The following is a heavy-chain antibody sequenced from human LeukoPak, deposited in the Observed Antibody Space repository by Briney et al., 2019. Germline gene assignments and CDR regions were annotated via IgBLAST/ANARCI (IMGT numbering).Heavy chain of an antibody. CDR3: ARDLWYYDSSGYYPTDY. CDR2: INPNSGGT. V-gene: IGHV1-2*02. Sequence: ASVKVSCKASGYTFTGYYMHWVRQAPGQGLEWMGWINPNSGGTNYAQKFQGSVTMTRDTSISTAYMELSRLRSDDTAVYYCARDLWYYDSSGYYPTDYWGQGTLVTVSS. J-gene: IGHJ4*02. D-gene: IGHD3-22*01. CDR1: GYTFTGYY.